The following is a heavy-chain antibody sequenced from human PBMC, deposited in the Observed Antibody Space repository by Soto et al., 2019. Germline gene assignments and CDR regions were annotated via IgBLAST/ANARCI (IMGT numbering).Heavy chain of an antibody. J-gene: IGHJ4*02. CDR3: ARIQMSDGDYTFDY. CDR2: IDWDDDK. CDR1: GFSLSTSGMC. Sequence: SGPTLVNPTQTLTLTCTFSGFSLSTSGMCVSWIRQPPGKALEWLARIDWDDDKYYSTSLKTRLTISKDTSKNQVVLTMTNMDPVDTATYYCARIQMSDGDYTFDYWGQGTLVTVSS. D-gene: IGHD4-17*01. V-gene: IGHV2-70*11.